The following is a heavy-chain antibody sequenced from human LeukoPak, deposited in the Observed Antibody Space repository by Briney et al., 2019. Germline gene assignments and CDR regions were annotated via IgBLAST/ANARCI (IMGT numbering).Heavy chain of an antibody. CDR3: ASISVAAHYYFDY. V-gene: IGHV4-61*08. CDR1: GGSISSGGYC. D-gene: IGHD4-23*01. J-gene: IGHJ4*02. Sequence: PSETLSLTCTVSGGSISSGGYCWSWLRQHPGKGLEWIGYIYYSGSTNYNPSLKSRVTISVDTSKNQFSLKLSSVTAADTAVYYCASISVAAHYYFDYWGQGTLVTVSS. CDR2: IYYSGST.